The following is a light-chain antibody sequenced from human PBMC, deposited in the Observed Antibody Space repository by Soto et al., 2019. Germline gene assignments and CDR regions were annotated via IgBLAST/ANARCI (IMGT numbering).Light chain of an antibody. V-gene: IGKV3-11*01. J-gene: IGKJ2*01. CDR1: QSVTSGY. Sequence: EIVLTQPPVTLSLSPGDRATLSCRASQSVTSGYLTWYQHKLGQAPRLLIYDASSRAPGIPARFSGSGSGTDFTLTISSLEPEDFAVYYCQQRDTWPRTFGQGTKLEMK. CDR2: DAS. CDR3: QQRDTWPRT.